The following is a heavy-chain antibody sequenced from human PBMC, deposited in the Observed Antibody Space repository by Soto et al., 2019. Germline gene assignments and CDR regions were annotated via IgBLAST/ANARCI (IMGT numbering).Heavy chain of an antibody. CDR1: GGTFSSYA. CDR2: IIPIFGTA. Sequence: QVQLVQSGAEVKKPGSSVKVSCKASGGTFSSYAISWVRQAPGQGLGWMGGIIPIFGTANYAQNLQGNVTITADESTKTVYLELNSLRSEDTAVYYCSSSNYYDITESAYWGPGTLVSVSS. V-gene: IGHV1-69*01. CDR3: SSSNYYDITESAY. J-gene: IGHJ4*02. D-gene: IGHD3-22*01.